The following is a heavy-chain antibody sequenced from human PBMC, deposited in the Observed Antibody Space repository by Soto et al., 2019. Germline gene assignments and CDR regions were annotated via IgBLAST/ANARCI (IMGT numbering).Heavy chain of an antibody. CDR1: GYTLSDAT. Sequence: ASVKVSCKASGYTLSDATINWVRQAPGQGPEWMGIINPRADSTNYAQKFQGRVTLTRDTSTSTVYMELSSLRSEDTAVYYCARGILRKGGMDVWGQGTTVTVSS. D-gene: IGHD4-17*01. J-gene: IGHJ6*02. CDR3: ARGILRKGGMDV. V-gene: IGHV1-46*01. CDR2: INPRADST.